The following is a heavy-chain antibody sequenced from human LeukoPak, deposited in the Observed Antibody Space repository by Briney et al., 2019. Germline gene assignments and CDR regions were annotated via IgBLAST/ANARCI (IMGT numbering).Heavy chain of an antibody. D-gene: IGHD3-9*01. CDR1: GYTFTSYY. CDR3: ARGPSRGYYDILIGPFDP. CDR2: INPSGGST. Sequence: ASVKVSCKASGYTFTSYYMHWARQAPGQGLEWMGIINPSGGSTSYAQKFQGRVTMTRDTSTSTVYMELSSLRSEDTAVYYCARGPSRGYYDILIGPFDPWGQGTLVTVSS. V-gene: IGHV1-46*01. J-gene: IGHJ5*02.